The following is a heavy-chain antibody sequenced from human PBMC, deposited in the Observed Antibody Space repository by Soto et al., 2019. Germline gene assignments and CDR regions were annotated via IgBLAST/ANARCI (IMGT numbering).Heavy chain of an antibody. CDR3: AKNGRAAALYNWFDP. V-gene: IGHV3-23*01. CDR2: ISGSGGTT. J-gene: IGHJ5*02. Sequence: EVQLLESGGGLVQPGGSLRLSCTGSGFTFSSYAMNWVRQAPGKGLECVSTISGSGGTTYYADSVKGRFTISRDNSKNTLYLQMSSLRAEDTAVYYCAKNGRAAALYNWFDPWRQGTLVNVSS. D-gene: IGHD6-13*01. CDR1: GFTFSSYA.